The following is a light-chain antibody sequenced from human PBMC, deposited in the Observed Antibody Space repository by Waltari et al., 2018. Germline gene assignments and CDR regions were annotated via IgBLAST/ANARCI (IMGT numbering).Light chain of an antibody. V-gene: IGLV2-8*01. CDR3: SSYAGSNNYWV. CDR2: EVT. Sequence: QSALTQPPSASGSPGQSVTISCTGTSSDVGGYNYVSWYKQCPGRAPKLIIYEVTKRPSGVPDRFSGSKSGNTASLTVSGLQADDEADYYCSSYAGSNNYWVFGGGTTLTVL. J-gene: IGLJ3*02. CDR1: SSDVGGYNY.